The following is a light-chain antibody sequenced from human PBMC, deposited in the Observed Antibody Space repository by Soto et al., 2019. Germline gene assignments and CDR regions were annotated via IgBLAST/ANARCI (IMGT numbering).Light chain of an antibody. CDR1: SSNIGAGYD. Sequence: QAVVTQPPSVSGAPGQRVTISCTGSSSNIGAGYDVHWYQQLPGTAPKRLMYGNSNRPSGVPDRFSGSKSGTSASLAITGLEAEDEADYYCQSYDSSLSVVFGGGTQLTVL. CDR2: GNS. CDR3: QSYDSSLSVV. V-gene: IGLV1-40*01. J-gene: IGLJ2*01.